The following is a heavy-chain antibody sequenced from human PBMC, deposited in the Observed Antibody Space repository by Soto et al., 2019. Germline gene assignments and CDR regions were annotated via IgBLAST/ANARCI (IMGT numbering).Heavy chain of an antibody. CDR3: ARVRGVATIVYYYGMDV. J-gene: IGHJ6*02. CDR2: VYYSGST. V-gene: IGHV4-59*12. D-gene: IGHD5-12*01. Sequence: PSETLSLTCTVSGGSISGYYWSWIRQPPGKGLEWIGNVYYSGSTNYNPSLKSRVTISVDTSKNQFSLKLSSVTAADTAVYYCARVRGVATIVYYYGMDVWGQGTTVTVSS. CDR1: GGSISGYY.